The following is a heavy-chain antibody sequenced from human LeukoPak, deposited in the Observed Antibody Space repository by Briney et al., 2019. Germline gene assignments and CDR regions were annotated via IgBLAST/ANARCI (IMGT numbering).Heavy chain of an antibody. D-gene: IGHD3-10*01. CDR3: ARHSITMVRGVIGYFQH. V-gene: IGHV4-34*12. J-gene: IGHJ1*01. CDR1: GGSFSNYY. CDR2: IIHSGRT. Sequence: SSETLSLTCAVYGGSFSNYYWTWIRQSPGKGLEWIGEIIHSGRTNYNPSLKSRVTISVDTSKNQFSLKLSSVTAADTAVYYCARHSITMVRGVIGYFQHWGQGTLVTVSS.